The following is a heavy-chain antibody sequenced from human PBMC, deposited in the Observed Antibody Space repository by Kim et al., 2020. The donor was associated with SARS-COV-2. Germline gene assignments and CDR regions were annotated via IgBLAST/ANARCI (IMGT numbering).Heavy chain of an antibody. CDR2: VHGGGDGI. V-gene: IGHV3-23*01. CDR1: GFAFGRFA. CDR3: AKGRGPEPVNWHFDV. J-gene: IGHJ2*01. Sequence: GGSLRLSCAASGFAFGRFAMTWVRQAPGKGLEWVSIVHGGGDGISYADSVKGRFTISRDNSKNALYLQMNSLKGEDTAVYYCAKGRGPEPVNWHFDVWGRGTLVTVSS. D-gene: IGHD1-26*01.